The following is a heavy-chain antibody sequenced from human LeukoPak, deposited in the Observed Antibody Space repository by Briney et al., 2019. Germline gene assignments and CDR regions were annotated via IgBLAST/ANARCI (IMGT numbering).Heavy chain of an antibody. V-gene: IGHV4-39*01. J-gene: IGHJ4*02. D-gene: IGHD3-22*01. CDR2: IYHSGST. Sequence: SETLSLTCTVSGGSISTSSYYWGWIRPPPGKGLEWIGSIYHSGSTFYNPSLKSRVTISVDTSKNQFSLKLSSVTAADTAVYYCANYDSSGGRYYWGQGTLVTVSS. CDR1: GGSISTSSYY. CDR3: ANYDSSGGRYY.